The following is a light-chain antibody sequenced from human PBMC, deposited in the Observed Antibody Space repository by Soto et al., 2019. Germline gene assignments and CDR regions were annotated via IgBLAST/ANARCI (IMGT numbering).Light chain of an antibody. CDR3: QHYNVYPWT. J-gene: IGKJ1*01. CDR2: QAS. V-gene: IGKV1-5*03. Sequence: DIQMTQSPSTLSASIGARVTITCRASQSISSWLAWYQQKPGKAPRLLIYQASSLESGVPSRFSGSGSGTEFTLSISSLQPDDFATYYCQHYNVYPWTFGQGTKVDIK. CDR1: QSISSW.